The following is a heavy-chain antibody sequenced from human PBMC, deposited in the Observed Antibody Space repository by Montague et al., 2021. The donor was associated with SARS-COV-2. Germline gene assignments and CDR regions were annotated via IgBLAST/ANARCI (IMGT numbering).Heavy chain of an antibody. CDR2: INHSGST. CDR1: GGSFSGYY. Sequence: SETLSLTCAVYGGSFSGYYWNWIRQPPGKGLEWIGEINHSGSTNYNPSLKSRVTMSVDTSKNQFSLKLSSVTAADTAVYYCARETSSWNYGMDVWGQGTTVTVSS. D-gene: IGHD6-13*01. CDR3: ARETSSWNYGMDV. V-gene: IGHV4-34*01. J-gene: IGHJ6*02.